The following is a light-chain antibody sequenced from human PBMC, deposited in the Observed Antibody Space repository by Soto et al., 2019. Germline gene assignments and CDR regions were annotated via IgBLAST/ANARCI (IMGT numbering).Light chain of an antibody. CDR1: QSVSSSY. CDR3: QQYGSSLIFI. J-gene: IGKJ3*01. CDR2: VAY. V-gene: IGKV3-20*01. Sequence: EIVLTQSPGTLSLSPGARATLSCRASQSVSSSYLSWYQQKPGQAPWLLIYVAYSRDTGITDRFSGSGSGTAFTLTIIRLEPEDFAVYYCQQYGSSLIFIFGPGTKVDIK.